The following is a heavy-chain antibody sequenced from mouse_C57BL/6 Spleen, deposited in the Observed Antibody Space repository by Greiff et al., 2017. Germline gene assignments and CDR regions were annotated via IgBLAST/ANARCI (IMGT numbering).Heavy chain of an antibody. D-gene: IGHD4-1*01. V-gene: IGHV7-3*01. CDR2: IRNKANCYKT. J-gene: IGHJ1*03. Sequence: EVMLVESGGGLVQPGGSLSLSCAASGFTFTDYYMSWVRQPPGKALEWLGFIRNKANCYKTEYSASVKGRFTISRDNSQRILYLQMNARRAEDSATYYCARTGTSYWYFDVWGTGTTVTVSS. CDR3: ARTGTSYWYFDV. CDR1: GFTFTDYY.